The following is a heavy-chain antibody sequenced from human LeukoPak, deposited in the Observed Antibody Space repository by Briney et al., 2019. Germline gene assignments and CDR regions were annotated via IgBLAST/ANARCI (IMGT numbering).Heavy chain of an antibody. CDR2: ISYDGSNK. Sequence: GGSLRLSCAPSGFTFSNYWMSWVRQAPAKGLEWVAVISYDGSNKYYADSVKGRFTISRDNSKNTLYLQMNSLRAEDTAVYYCAKDRGSGYCSSTSCFSFDYWGQGILVTVSS. CDR1: GFTFSNYW. V-gene: IGHV3-30*18. CDR3: AKDRGSGYCSSTSCFSFDY. J-gene: IGHJ4*02. D-gene: IGHD2-2*01.